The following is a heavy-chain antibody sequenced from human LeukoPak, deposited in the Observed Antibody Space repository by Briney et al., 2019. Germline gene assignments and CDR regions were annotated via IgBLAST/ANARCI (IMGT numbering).Heavy chain of an antibody. V-gene: IGHV3-48*03. Sequence: GGSLRLSCAASGFTFSSYEMNWVRQAPGKGLEWVSYISSSGSTIYYADSVKGRFTISRDNAKNSLYLQMSSLRAEDTAVYYCARDDATAMANDAFDIWGQGTMVTVSS. J-gene: IGHJ3*02. D-gene: IGHD5-18*01. CDR2: ISSSGSTI. CDR1: GFTFSSYE. CDR3: ARDDATAMANDAFDI.